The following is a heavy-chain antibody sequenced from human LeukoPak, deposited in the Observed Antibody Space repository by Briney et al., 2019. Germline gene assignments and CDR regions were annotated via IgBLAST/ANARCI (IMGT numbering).Heavy chain of an antibody. Sequence: PGGSLRLSCAASGFTFSSYSMNWVRQAPGKGLEWVSAISGSGGSTYYADSVKGRFTISRDNSKNTLYLQMNSLRAEDTAVYYCAKGTDPYYYYYYMDVWGKGTTVTVSS. V-gene: IGHV3-23*01. CDR2: ISGSGGST. J-gene: IGHJ6*03. CDR3: AKGTDPYYYYYYMDV. CDR1: GFTFSSYS.